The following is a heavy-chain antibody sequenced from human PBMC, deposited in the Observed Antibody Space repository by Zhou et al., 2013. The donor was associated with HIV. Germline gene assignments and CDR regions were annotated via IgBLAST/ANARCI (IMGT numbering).Heavy chain of an antibody. D-gene: IGHD1-7*01. Sequence: QVQLVQSGAEVKKPGSSVKVSCKASGGTFSSYAISWVRQAPGQGLEWMGGIIPIFGTANYAQKFQGRVTITTDESTSTAYMELSSLRSEDTAVYYCGGNWNYDGYYYYYMDVWGKGDHGHRLL. J-gene: IGHJ6*03. CDR3: GGNWNYDGYYYYYMDV. V-gene: IGHV1-69*05. CDR2: IIPIFGTA. CDR1: GGTFSSYA.